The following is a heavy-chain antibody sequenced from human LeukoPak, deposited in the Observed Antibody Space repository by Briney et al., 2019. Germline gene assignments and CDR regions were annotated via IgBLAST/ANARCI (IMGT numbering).Heavy chain of an antibody. J-gene: IGHJ5*02. CDR1: GFTCSSCW. CDR3: EAPATA. Sequence: GGSLRLSCAVSGFTCSSCWMNWVRQAPGKGLEWVATVNEDGTAKFYVDSVKGQFTIFRDNTRSSLDLQMNSLTVEDTAMYYCEAPATAWGQGTLVPVSS. V-gene: IGHV3-7*01. CDR2: VNEDGTAK.